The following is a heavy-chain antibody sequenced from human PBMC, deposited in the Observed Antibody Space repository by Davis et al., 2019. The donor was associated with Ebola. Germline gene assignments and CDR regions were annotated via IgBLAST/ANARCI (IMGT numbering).Heavy chain of an antibody. Sequence: PSETLSLTCTVSGGSISSHYWSWIRQPAGKGLEWIGRIYTSGRTNYNPSLKSRVNMSVDTSKNQFTLRLSSVTAAATAVYYCVRDGCPGGSCYCGDYWGQGTLVTVSS. D-gene: IGHD2-15*01. CDR1: GGSISSHY. CDR3: VRDGCPGGSCYCGDY. V-gene: IGHV4-4*07. J-gene: IGHJ4*02. CDR2: IYTSGRT.